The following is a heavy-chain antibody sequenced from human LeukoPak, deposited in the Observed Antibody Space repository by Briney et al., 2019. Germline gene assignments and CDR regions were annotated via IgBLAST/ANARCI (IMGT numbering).Heavy chain of an antibody. CDR3: TRDRGGNSPLDY. CDR1: GFTFSSCW. Sequence: GGSLRLSCAASGFTFSSCWMHWVRQAPGKGLVWVSRIRSDGTDTSYADSVKGRFAISRDNAKNSLYLQMNNLRADDTAVYSCTRDRGGNSPLDYWGQGTLVTVSS. J-gene: IGHJ4*02. CDR2: IRSDGTDT. V-gene: IGHV3-74*01. D-gene: IGHD4-23*01.